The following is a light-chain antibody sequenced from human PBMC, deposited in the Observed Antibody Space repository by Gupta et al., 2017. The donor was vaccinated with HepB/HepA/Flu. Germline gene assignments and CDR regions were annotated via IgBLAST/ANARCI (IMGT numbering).Light chain of an antibody. CDR1: SSNIGSNY. V-gene: IGLV1-47*01. Sequence: PPSASGTPGQRVTISCSGSSSNIGSNYVYWYQQLPGTAPKLLIYRNNQRPSGVPDRFSGSKSGTSASLAISGPRSEDETDDDGAAWDDSLSAVVCGGGTELT. CDR3: AAWDDSLSAVV. CDR2: RNN. J-gene: IGLJ2*01.